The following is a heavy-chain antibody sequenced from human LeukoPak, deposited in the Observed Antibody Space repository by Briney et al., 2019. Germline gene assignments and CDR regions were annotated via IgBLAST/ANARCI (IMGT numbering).Heavy chain of an antibody. V-gene: IGHV4-4*07. CDR3: ARDLALGYCPSSSCSSPLFDY. CDR1: DGSISSYY. Sequence: SETLSLTCTVSDGSISSYYWGWIRQPAGKGLEWIGRIHTTGGTRYNPSLKSRITMSLDASKNQFTLKLSSVTAADTAVYYCARDLALGYCPSSSCSSPLFDYWGQGTLVTVSS. CDR2: IHTTGGT. D-gene: IGHD2-2*01. J-gene: IGHJ4*02.